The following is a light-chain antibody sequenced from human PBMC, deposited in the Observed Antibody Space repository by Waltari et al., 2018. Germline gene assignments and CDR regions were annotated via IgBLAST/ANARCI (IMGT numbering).Light chain of an antibody. CDR2: GAS. CDR3: QQYAGSPIT. CDR1: QSDSHSN. J-gene: IGKJ4*01. V-gene: IGKV3-20*01. Sequence: ETVLTQSPGTLSLSPGERATLSCRATQSDSHSNLAWYQQKGGPAPSHLIYGASSRATGIPDRFSGSGSGTDFTLSISRLEPEDYGVYYCQQYAGSPITFGGGTKVEI.